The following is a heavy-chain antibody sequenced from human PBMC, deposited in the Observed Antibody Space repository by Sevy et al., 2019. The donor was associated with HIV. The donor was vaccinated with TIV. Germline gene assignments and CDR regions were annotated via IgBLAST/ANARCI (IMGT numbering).Heavy chain of an antibody. CDR1: GFTFSTYA. V-gene: IGHV3-30*04. Sequence: GGSLRLSCTASGFTFSTYAMYWVRQAPGKGLEWVAVISDDGNNKDYADSVKGRFTVSRDNSKNTLYLQMYSLRAEDTAVYYCASHYYDTTGYYYPLDYWGQGTLVTGSS. J-gene: IGHJ4*02. CDR2: ISDDGNNK. CDR3: ASHYYDTTGYYYPLDY. D-gene: IGHD3-22*01.